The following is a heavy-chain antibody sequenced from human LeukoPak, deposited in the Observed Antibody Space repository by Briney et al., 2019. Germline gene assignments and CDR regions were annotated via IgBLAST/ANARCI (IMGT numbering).Heavy chain of an antibody. CDR1: GLPLSSYA. CDR3: AKVRYYDILTGYFNY. J-gene: IGHJ4*02. Sequence: GGPLRLSCAASGLPLSSYAMSWLRQAPGKGLEGVSAISGSGGSIYYADSVKGRFTISRDNSKNTLYLQMNSLIAEDTAVDYCAKVRYYDILTGYFNYWGQGTLVTVSS. CDR2: ISGSGGSI. V-gene: IGHV3-23*01. D-gene: IGHD3-9*01.